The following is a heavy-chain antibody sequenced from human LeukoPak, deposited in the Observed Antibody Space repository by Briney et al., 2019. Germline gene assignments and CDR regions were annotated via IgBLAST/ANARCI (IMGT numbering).Heavy chain of an antibody. CDR1: GFTFSSYA. V-gene: IGHV3-30-3*01. J-gene: IGHJ4*02. Sequence: GGSLRLSCAASGFTFSSYAMNWVRQAPGKGLEWVAFISYDGSNKYYADSVKGRFTISRDNSKNTLYLQMNSLRAEDTAVYYCARDSYYDSSGYPDYWGQGTLVTVSS. CDR2: ISYDGSNK. CDR3: ARDSYYDSSGYPDY. D-gene: IGHD3-22*01.